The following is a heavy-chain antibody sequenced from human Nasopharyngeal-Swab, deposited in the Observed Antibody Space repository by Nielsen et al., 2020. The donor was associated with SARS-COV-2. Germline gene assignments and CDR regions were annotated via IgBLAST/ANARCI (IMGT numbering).Heavy chain of an antibody. D-gene: IGHD6-19*01. V-gene: IGHV1-8*01. CDR3: ARGGPVAFDY. CDR2: MTPKTGYT. CDR1: GFTFTTYD. J-gene: IGHJ4*02. Sequence: ALVKVSCKASGFTFTTYDINWVRQASGQGPEWMGWMTPKTGYTGYAQKFQGRVTMTWNTSISTAYMDLSSLTSEDTAVYYCARGGPVAFDYWGQGSLVIVSS.